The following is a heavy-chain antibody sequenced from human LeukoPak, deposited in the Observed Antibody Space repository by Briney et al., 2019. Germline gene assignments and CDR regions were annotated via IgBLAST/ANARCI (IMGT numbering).Heavy chain of an antibody. D-gene: IGHD6-19*01. CDR2: MNPNSGNT. V-gene: IGHV1-8*01. Sequence: ASVKVSCKTSGYTFTSYDINWVRQATGQGLEWMGWMNPNSGNTGYAQKFQGRVTMTRNTSISTGYMELSSLRSEDTAVYYCARGLLAVAGTGVDYWGQGTLVTVSS. J-gene: IGHJ4*02. CDR1: GYTFTSYD. CDR3: ARGLLAVAGTGVDY.